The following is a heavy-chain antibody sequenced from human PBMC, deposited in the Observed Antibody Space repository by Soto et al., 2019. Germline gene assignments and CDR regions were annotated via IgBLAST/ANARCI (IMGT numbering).Heavy chain of an antibody. J-gene: IGHJ4*02. V-gene: IGHV3-7*03. Sequence: DVQLVDSGGDLVQPGGSLRLSCAASGFTFSMYWMSWVRQAPGKGLEGVATIKEDGSEKYYADSVRGRFTISRDNAKSSLYLQMNTLRAEDTAVYYCATPLGARRLKYPPAYWGQGTLVTVSS. CDR2: IKEDGSEK. D-gene: IGHD3-16*01. CDR1: GFTFSMYW. CDR3: ATPLGARRLKYPPAY.